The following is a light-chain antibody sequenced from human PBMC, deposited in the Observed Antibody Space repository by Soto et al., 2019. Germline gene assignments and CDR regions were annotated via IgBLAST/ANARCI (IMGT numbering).Light chain of an antibody. CDR1: HSVSTN. CDR2: GAS. Sequence: IVMTQSPSTPSVSPGERATLSCRTSHSVSTNLDWYHQNPGQAPSILMYGASTSSPGIPARFGGGGSGPDFTITISSPQSADFAVYYYHQYHNCAPSNFGQGTKVESK. J-gene: IGKJ2*01. V-gene: IGKV3-15*01. CDR3: HQYHNCAPSN.